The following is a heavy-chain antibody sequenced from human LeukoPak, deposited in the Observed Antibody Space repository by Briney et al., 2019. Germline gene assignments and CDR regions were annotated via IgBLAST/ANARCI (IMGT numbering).Heavy chain of an antibody. Sequence: ASVKVSCKASGYTFTGYYMHWVRQAPGQGLEWMRWINPKSGGTKYAQKFQGRVTMTRDTSINTVYLEVNSLTSDDTAVYYCTRVQTPGGRYFDFDYWGQGTLVTVSS. CDR3: TRVQTPGGRYFDFDY. D-gene: IGHD3-9*01. CDR1: GYTFTGYY. J-gene: IGHJ4*02. V-gene: IGHV1-2*02. CDR2: INPKSGGT.